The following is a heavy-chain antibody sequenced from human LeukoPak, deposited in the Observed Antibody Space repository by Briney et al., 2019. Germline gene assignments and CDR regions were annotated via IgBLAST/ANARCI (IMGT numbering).Heavy chain of an antibody. J-gene: IGHJ4*02. Sequence: GGSLRLSCAASGFTVSSNYMSWVRQAPGKGLEWVSVIYSGGSTYYADSVKGRFTISRDNSKNTLYLQMNSLRAEDTAVCYCYSSWSAAGFDYWGKGTLVTVSS. CDR2: IYSGGST. V-gene: IGHV3-53*01. CDR3: YSSWSAAGFDY. CDR1: GFTVSSNY. D-gene: IGHD6-13*01.